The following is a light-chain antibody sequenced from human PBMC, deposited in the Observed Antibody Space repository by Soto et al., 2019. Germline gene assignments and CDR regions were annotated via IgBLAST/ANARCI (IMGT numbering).Light chain of an antibody. Sequence: DIQITQSPSSLSASVGDRVTITCRASQSIITYLNWYQQKPGKAPNLLIYAASSLQSGVPSRFSGSGSGTDFTLTISSLQPEDVATYYCQKYNSAPLTFGGGTKVDIK. CDR2: AAS. CDR1: QSIITY. CDR3: QKYNSAPLT. V-gene: IGKV1-39*01. J-gene: IGKJ4*01.